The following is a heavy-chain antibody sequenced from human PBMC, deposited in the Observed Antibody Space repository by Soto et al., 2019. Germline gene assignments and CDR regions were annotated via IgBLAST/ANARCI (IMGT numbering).Heavy chain of an antibody. Sequence: EVQLVESGGGLVQPGGSLRLSCAASGFTFSSYWMSWVRQAPGKGLEWVANIKQDGSEKYYVDSVKGRFTISRDNAKNSLYLQMNSLRVEDTAVYYCARVGATGADAFDIRGQGTMVTVSS. J-gene: IGHJ3*02. V-gene: IGHV3-7*03. CDR1: GFTFSSYW. CDR2: IKQDGSEK. D-gene: IGHD1-26*01. CDR3: ARVGATGADAFDI.